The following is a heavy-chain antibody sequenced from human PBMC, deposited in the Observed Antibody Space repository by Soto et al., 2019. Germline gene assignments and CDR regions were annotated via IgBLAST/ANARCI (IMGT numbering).Heavy chain of an antibody. CDR3: ARDEEQWLVFDY. CDR1: GYTFTSYG. J-gene: IGHJ4*02. CDR2: ISAYNGNT. Sequence: ASVKVSCKASGYTFTSYGISWVRQAPGQGLEWMGWISAYNGNTNYAQKLQGRVTMTTDTSTSTAYMELRSLRSDDTAVYYRARDEEQWLVFDYWGQGTLVTVSS. V-gene: IGHV1-18*01. D-gene: IGHD6-19*01.